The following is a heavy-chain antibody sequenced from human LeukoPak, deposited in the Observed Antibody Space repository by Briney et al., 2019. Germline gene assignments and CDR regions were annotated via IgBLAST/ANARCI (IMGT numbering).Heavy chain of an antibody. CDR1: GSSFSSYS. Sequence: GGSLRLSCVASGSSFSSYSMNWVRYAPGEWMEWVSSIISSSSYIYYADSVKGRFTISRDNAKNSLYQQMNSLKAEDTAVYYCARDEGGYSRSTTCYWGWFDPWGQGSLVTVSS. CDR2: IISSSSYI. V-gene: IGHV3-21*01. D-gene: IGHD2-2*01. CDR3: ARDEGGYSRSTTCYWGWFDP. J-gene: IGHJ5*02.